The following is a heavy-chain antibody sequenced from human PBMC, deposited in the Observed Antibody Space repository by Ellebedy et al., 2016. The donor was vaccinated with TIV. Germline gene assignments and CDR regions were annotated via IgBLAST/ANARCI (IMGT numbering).Heavy chain of an antibody. CDR3: AKDDDVSVRIRFDP. Sequence: GESLKISCAASGFTFSRSGMHWVRQAPGKGLEWVAVISYDGSNKYYADSVKGRFTISRDNSKNTLYLQMNSLRAEDTAVYYCAKDDDVSVRIRFDPWGQGTLVTVSS. D-gene: IGHD3-16*01. J-gene: IGHJ5*02. CDR1: GFTFSRSG. CDR2: ISYDGSNK. V-gene: IGHV3-30*18.